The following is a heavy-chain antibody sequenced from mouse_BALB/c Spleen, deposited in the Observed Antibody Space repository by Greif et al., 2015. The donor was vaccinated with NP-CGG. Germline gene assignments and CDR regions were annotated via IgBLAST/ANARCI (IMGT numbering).Heavy chain of an antibody. CDR1: GYTFTSYW. V-gene: IGHV1S127*01. D-gene: IGHD1-1*01. J-gene: IGHJ2*01. Sequence: VQLQQSGAELVKPGASVKMSCKASGYTFTSYWMHWVKQRPGQGLEWIGVIDPSDSYTSYNQKFKGKATLTVDTSSSTAYMQLSSLTSEDSAVYYCTRGNGSSLYYFDYWGQGTTLTVSS. CDR3: TRGNGSSLYYFDY. CDR2: IDPSDSYT.